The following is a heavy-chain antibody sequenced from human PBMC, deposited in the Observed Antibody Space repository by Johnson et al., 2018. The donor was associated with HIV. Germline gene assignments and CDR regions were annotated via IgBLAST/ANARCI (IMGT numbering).Heavy chain of an antibody. CDR3: ARGRALRALDAFDI. CDR1: GFTFSSYG. CDR2: IWYDGCNK. Sequence: QVQLVESGGGLVQPGGSLRLSCAASGFTFSSYGMHWVRQAPGKGLEWVAVIWYDGCNKYYADSVKGRFTVSRDNYKNTLYLQMNSLRAEDTAVYYCARGRALRALDAFDIWGQGTMVTVSS. J-gene: IGHJ3*02. V-gene: IGHV3-33*08. D-gene: IGHD4-17*01.